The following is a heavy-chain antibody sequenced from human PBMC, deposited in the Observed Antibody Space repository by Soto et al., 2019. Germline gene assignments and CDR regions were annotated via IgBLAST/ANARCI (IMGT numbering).Heavy chain of an antibody. CDR1: GDSVSSNSAA. CDR2: TYYRSRWYN. J-gene: IGHJ6*03. Sequence: SQTLSLTCAISGDSVSSNSAAWNWIRQSPSRGLEWLGRTYYRSRWYNDYAVSVKSRITVNPDTSKNQFSLHLNSVTPEDTSVYYGAGTTSLQWYYMDVWDKRTTVTVSS. CDR3: AGTTSLQWYYMDV. V-gene: IGHV6-1*01. D-gene: IGHD1-7*01.